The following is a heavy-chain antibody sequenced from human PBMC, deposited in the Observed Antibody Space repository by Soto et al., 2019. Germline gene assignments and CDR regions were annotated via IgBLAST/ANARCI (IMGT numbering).Heavy chain of an antibody. CDR1: GASISTPDW. J-gene: IGHJ4*02. D-gene: IGHD4-17*01. CDR2: ILHSGST. CDR3: ARVRFSSTTRACLDS. V-gene: IGHV4-4*02. Sequence: QVQLQESGPGLVKPSGTLSLTCAVSGASISTPDWWSWVRQPPGKGLAWIGEILHSGSTNYYPSLESRVTILVDKSQNQFSLHLSSVTAADTTVYYCARVRFSSTTRACLDSWGQGILVTVSS.